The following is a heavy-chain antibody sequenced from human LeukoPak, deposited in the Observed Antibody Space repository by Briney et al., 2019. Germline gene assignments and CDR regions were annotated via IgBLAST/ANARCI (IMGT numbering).Heavy chain of an antibody. CDR2: IKQDGSEK. CDR1: GFTFSSYW. D-gene: IGHD2-2*01. V-gene: IGHV3-7*01. CDR3: ARRGVVVPAAIHSYYYYYGMDV. J-gene: IGHJ6*02. Sequence: PGGSLRLSCAASGFTFSSYWMSWVRQAPGKGLEGVANIKQDGSEKYYVDSVKGRFTIARDNSKNSLYLKMNSLRAEDTAVYYCARRGVVVPAAIHSYYYYYGMDVWGQGTTVTVSS.